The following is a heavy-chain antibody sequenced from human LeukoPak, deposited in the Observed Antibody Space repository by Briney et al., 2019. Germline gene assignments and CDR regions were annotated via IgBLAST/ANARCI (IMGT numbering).Heavy chain of an antibody. Sequence: SETLSFTCTVSGGSISSYYWSWIRQPPGKGLEWIGEINHSGSTNYNPSLKSRVTISVDTSKNQFSLKLSSVTAADTAVYYCARGAVQYSGSYYRSWGQGTMVTVSS. CDR2: INHSGST. D-gene: IGHD1-26*01. CDR3: ARGAVQYSGSYYRS. V-gene: IGHV4-34*01. J-gene: IGHJ3*01. CDR1: GGSISSYY.